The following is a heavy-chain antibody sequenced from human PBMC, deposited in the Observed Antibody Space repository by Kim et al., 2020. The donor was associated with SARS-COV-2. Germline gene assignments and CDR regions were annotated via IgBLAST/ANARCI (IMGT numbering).Heavy chain of an antibody. CDR3: AILTMVRGSRPKTPFDY. CDR1: GFTFSSYA. V-gene: IGHV3-30*04. Sequence: GGSLRLSCAASGFTFSSYAMHWVRQAPGKGLEWVAVISYDGSNKYYADSVKGRFTISRDNSKNTLYLQMNSLRAEDTAVYYCAILTMVRGSRPKTPFDY. CDR2: ISYDGSNK. D-gene: IGHD3-10*01. J-gene: IGHJ4*01.